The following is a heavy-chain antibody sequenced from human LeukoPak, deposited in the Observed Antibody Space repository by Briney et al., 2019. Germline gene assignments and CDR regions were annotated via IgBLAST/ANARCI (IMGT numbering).Heavy chain of an antibody. D-gene: IGHD1-14*01. Sequence: GGSLRLSCAASGFTFTRYWMTWVRQAAGKGLEWVANIKEDGNEKDYVDSVRGRFTISRDNAKKLLFLQMNSLTAEDTAVYYCVKGGGTYDYWGQGTLVTVSS. CDR2: IKEDGNEK. V-gene: IGHV3-7*01. CDR3: VKGGGTYDY. J-gene: IGHJ4*02. CDR1: GFTFTRYW.